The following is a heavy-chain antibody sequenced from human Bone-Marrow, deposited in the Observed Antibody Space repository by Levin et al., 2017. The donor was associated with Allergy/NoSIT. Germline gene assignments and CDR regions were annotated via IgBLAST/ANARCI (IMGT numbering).Heavy chain of an antibody. D-gene: IGHD6-13*01. CDR1: GFAFDDYA. J-gene: IGHJ4*02. V-gene: IGHV3-9*01. CDR3: AKAYSSSWYYFDY. CDR2: ISWNSNSV. Sequence: GGSLRLSCTASGFAFDDYAMHWVRQAPGKGLEWVSGISWNSNSVDHADSVRGRFTISRDNAKNSLYLQMNSLRTEDTALYYCAKAYSSSWYYFDYWGQGTLVTVSS.